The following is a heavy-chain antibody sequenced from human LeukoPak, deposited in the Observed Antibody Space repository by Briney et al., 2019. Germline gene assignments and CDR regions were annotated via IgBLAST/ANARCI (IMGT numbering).Heavy chain of an antibody. CDR2: INHSGST. D-gene: IGHD5-12*01. CDR3: ARVRGYSGYAYPDYYFDY. Sequence: PSETLSLTCAVYGGSFSGYYWSWIRQPPGKGLEWIGEINHSGSTNYNPSLKSRVTISVDTSKNQFSLKLSSVTAADTAVYYCARVRGYSGYAYPDYYFDYWGQGTLVTVSS. CDR1: GGSFSGYY. J-gene: IGHJ4*02. V-gene: IGHV4-34*01.